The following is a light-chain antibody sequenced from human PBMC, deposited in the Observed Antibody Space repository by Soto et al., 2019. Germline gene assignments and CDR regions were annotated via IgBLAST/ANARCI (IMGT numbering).Light chain of an antibody. Sequence: AIFTCMARPRISGTLALYQQKPGQAPRLLIHGASTRATGFPGSFSGSGSGTDFTLTISSLQSEDFAVYYCQQDNNCPRTFGQGTKVDI. CDR2: GAS. CDR3: QQDNNCPRT. CDR1: PRISGT. J-gene: IGKJ1*01. V-gene: IGKV3-15*01.